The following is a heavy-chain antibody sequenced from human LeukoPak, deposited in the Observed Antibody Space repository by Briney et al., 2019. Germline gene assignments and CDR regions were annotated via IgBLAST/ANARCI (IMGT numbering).Heavy chain of an antibody. CDR1: GFTFSSYA. Sequence: GGSLRLSCVASGFTFSSYAMHWVRQAPGKGLEWVAVISYDGSNKYYADSVKGRFTISRDNSKNTLYLQMNSLRAEDTAVYYCARDIPRLGELSPDYWGQGTLVTVSS. V-gene: IGHV3-30-3*01. CDR3: ARDIPRLGELSPDY. D-gene: IGHD3-16*02. J-gene: IGHJ4*02. CDR2: ISYDGSNK.